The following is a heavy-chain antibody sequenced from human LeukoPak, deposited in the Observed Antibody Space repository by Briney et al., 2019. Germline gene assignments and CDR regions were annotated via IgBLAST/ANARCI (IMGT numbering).Heavy chain of an antibody. D-gene: IGHD6-13*01. CDR3: ARAGPGYSSSWYAFDI. V-gene: IGHV1-2*04. CDR2: NNPNSGGT. Sequence: VASVKVSCKASGYTFTGYYMHWVRQAPGQGLEWMGWNNPNSGGTNYAQKFQGWVTMTRDTSISTAYMELSRLRSDDTAVYYCARAGPGYSSSWYAFDIWGQGTMVTVSS. CDR1: GYTFTGYY. J-gene: IGHJ3*02.